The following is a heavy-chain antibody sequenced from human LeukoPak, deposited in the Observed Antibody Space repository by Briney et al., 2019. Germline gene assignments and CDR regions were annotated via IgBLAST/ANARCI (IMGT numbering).Heavy chain of an antibody. J-gene: IGHJ4*02. V-gene: IGHV3-23*01. CDR2: ISGRGDTI. CDR3: AKATLATTYFDS. CDR1: GFTFSTYA. Sequence: GSLRLSCAASGFTFSTYAMSWVRQAPGMELEWVSAISGRGDTIFYADSVKGRFTVSRDNSKNTLYLQVNSLRAEDTAVYYCAKATLATTYFDSWGQGTLVTVSS. D-gene: IGHD5-24*01.